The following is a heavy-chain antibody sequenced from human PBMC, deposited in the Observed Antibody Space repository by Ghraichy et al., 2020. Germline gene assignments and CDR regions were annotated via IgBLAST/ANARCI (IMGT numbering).Heavy chain of an antibody. V-gene: IGHV4-34*01. CDR3: ARIRFGALMTDY. Sequence: GSLSLTCAVYGGSFSGYYWSWIRQPPGKGLEWIGEINHSGSTNYNPSLKSRVTISVDTSKNQFSLKLSSVTAADTAVYYCARIRFGALMTDYWGQGTLVTVSS. D-gene: IGHD3-10*01. J-gene: IGHJ4*02. CDR2: INHSGST. CDR1: GGSFSGYY.